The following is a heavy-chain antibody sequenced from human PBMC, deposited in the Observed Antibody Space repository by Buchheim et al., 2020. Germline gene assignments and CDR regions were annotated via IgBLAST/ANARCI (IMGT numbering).Heavy chain of an antibody. Sequence: QVQLQESGPGLVKPSQTLSLTCTVSGGSISSGAYYWSWIRQPPGKGLEWIGYIYYSGSTHYNPSLKSLVTISVDTSQNQFSLKLSSVTAADAAVYYCARVYYYDSSGYSTLGPNFDYWGQGTL. J-gene: IGHJ4*02. V-gene: IGHV4-30-4*01. CDR3: ARVYYYDSSGYSTLGPNFDY. D-gene: IGHD3-22*01. CDR2: IYYSGST. CDR1: GGSISSGAYY.